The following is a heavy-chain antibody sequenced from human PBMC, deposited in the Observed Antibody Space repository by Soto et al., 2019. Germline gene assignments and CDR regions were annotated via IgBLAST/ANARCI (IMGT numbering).Heavy chain of an antibody. Sequence: EVQLVESGGGLVQPGRSLRLSCAASGFTFDDYAMHWVRQAPGKGLEWVSGISWNSGSIGYADSVKGRFTISRDNAKNYLYLQMNSLRAEDTAWYYCAKGIVATMDDAFYIWGQGTMVTVSS. CDR3: AKGIVATMDDAFYI. CDR1: GFTFDDYA. D-gene: IGHD5-12*01. J-gene: IGHJ3*02. CDR2: ISWNSGSI. V-gene: IGHV3-9*01.